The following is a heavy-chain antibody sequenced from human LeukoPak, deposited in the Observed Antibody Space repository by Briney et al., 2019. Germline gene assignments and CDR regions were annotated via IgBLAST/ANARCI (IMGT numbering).Heavy chain of an antibody. CDR2: IIPIFGTA. Sequence: SVKVSCKASGGTFSSYAISWVRQAPGQGLGWMGGIIPIFGTANYAQKFQGRVTITADESTSTAYMELSSLRSEDTAVYYCARVRGYCSSTSCSSPYYYYGMDVWGKGTTVTVSS. CDR3: ARVRGYCSSTSCSSPYYYYGMDV. J-gene: IGHJ6*04. CDR1: GGTFSSYA. V-gene: IGHV1-69*01. D-gene: IGHD2-2*01.